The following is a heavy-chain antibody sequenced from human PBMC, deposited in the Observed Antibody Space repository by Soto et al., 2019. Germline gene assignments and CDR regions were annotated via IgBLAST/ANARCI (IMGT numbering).Heavy chain of an antibody. Sequence: QVQLVQSGAEVKQPGSSVKVSCKASGGTFSSYAISWVRQAPGQGLEWMGGIIPIFGTANYAQKFQGRVTITADESTSTAYMELSSLRSEDTAVYYCARXXDSXRXYPRKYFQHWGQGTLVTVSS. CDR3: ARXXDSXRXYPRKYFQH. D-gene: IGHD3-22*01. V-gene: IGHV1-69*12. CDR1: GGTFSSYA. J-gene: IGHJ1*01. CDR2: IIPIFGTA.